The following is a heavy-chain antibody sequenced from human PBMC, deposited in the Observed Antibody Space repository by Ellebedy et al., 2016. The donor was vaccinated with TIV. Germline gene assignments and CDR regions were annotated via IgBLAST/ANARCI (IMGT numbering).Heavy chain of an antibody. CDR2: INPSGGST. J-gene: IGHJ4*02. D-gene: IGHD6-13*01. CDR3: ARTGENSSSWYSPAIDY. CDR1: GYTFTSYY. V-gene: IGHV1-46*01. Sequence: AASVKVSCKASGYTFTSYYMHWVRQAPGQGLEWMGIINPSGGSTSYAQKFQGRVTMTTDTSTSTAYMELRSLRSDDTAVYYCARTGENSSSWYSPAIDYWGQGTLVTVSS.